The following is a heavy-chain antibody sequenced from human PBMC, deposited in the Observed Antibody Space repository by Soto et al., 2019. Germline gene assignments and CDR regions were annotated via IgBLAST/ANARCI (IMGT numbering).Heavy chain of an antibody. CDR3: ARGEGVSGERGNWFDP. V-gene: IGHV4-59*01. Sequence: PSETLSLTCTVSGGSISSNYWSWIRQPPGKGLEWIGYLSLSGSTSYNPSLKSRVSISRDTSKNQFFLKLTSVTAADTAVYYCARGEGVSGERGNWFDPWGQGTLVTVSS. CDR2: LSLSGST. CDR1: GGSISSNY. D-gene: IGHD6-25*01. J-gene: IGHJ5*02.